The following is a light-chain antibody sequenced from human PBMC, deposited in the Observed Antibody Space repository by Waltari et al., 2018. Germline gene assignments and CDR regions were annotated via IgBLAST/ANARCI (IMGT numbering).Light chain of an antibody. J-gene: IGLJ1*01. Sequence: QSPLTHPASVSGSTGQPITISCTVTSSDVGGYNFVSWYQQHPGKAPKLMIYAVSNRPSGVSNRFSGAKSGNTASLTISGLQAENEAEYYCSSYISTSSRYVFGTGTKVTDL. CDR1: SSDVGGYNF. V-gene: IGLV2-14*03. CDR2: AVS. CDR3: SSYISTSSRYV.